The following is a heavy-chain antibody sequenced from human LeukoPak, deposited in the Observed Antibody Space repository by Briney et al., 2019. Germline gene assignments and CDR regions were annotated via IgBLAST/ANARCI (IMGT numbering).Heavy chain of an antibody. CDR3: ARTPNGSSWTAPARYYFDY. CDR2: IKQAGSEK. J-gene: IGHJ4*02. V-gene: IGHV3-7*01. Sequence: GGSLRLSCAASGFTFSSYWMSWVRQAPGKGLEWVANIKQAGSEKYYVDSVKGRFTISRDNAKNSLYLQMNSLRAEDTAVYYCARTPNGSSWTAPARYYFDYWGQGTLVTVSS. D-gene: IGHD6-13*01. CDR1: GFTFSSYW.